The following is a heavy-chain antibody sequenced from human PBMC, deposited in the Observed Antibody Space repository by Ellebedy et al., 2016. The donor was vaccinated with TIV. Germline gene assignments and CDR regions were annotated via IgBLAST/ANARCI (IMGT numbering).Heavy chain of an antibody. D-gene: IGHD4-23*01. Sequence: PGGSLRLSCAASGFTFNNYGMHWVRQAPGKGLEWVAFLSYDGSHELCAESVKGRFTVSGANSQNTLYLQMNSLRAEDSAVYYCAKDQGGGSSFTDYWGQGTLVTVSS. CDR2: LSYDGSHE. CDR3: AKDQGGGSSFTDY. J-gene: IGHJ4*02. V-gene: IGHV3-30*18. CDR1: GFTFNNYG.